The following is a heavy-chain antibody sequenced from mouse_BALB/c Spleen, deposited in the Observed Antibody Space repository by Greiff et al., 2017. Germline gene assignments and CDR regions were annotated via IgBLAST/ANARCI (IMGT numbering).Heavy chain of an antibody. Sequence: VQLQQSGAELVKPGASVKLSCTASGFNIKDTYMHWVKQRPEQGLEWIGRIDPANGNTKYDPKFQGKATITADTSSNTAYLQLSSLTSEDTAVYYCARENGNYGGTWLAYWGQGTLVTVSA. CDR3: ARENGNYGGTWLAY. CDR2: IDPANGNT. D-gene: IGHD2-1*01. V-gene: IGHV14-3*02. J-gene: IGHJ3*01. CDR1: GFNIKDTY.